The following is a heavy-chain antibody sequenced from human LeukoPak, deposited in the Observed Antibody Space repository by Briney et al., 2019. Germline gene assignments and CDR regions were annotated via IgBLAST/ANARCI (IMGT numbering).Heavy chain of an antibody. D-gene: IGHD2-15*01. V-gene: IGHV4-59*01. CDR2: IHYSGST. CDR3: ATSDRYSHFDY. J-gene: IGHJ4*02. Sequence: SETLSLTCTVSGGSISSYYCSWIRQPPGKRLKWIGYIHYSGSTNYNPSLKSRVTISVDTSKNQFSLKLKSVTAADTAVYYCATSDRYSHFDYWGQGTLVTVSS. CDR1: GGSISSYY.